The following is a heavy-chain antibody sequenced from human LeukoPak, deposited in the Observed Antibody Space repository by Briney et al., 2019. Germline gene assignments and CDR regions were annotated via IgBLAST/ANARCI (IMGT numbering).Heavy chain of an antibody. CDR3: ARGGYSYGMPHFDY. Sequence: SETLSLTCTVSGGSISSYYWSWIRQPPGKGLGWIGYIYYSGSTNYNPSLKSRVTISVDTSKNQFSLKLSSVTAADTAVYYCARGGYSYGMPHFDYWGQGTLVTVSS. CDR1: GGSISSYY. CDR2: IYYSGST. J-gene: IGHJ4*02. V-gene: IGHV4-59*01. D-gene: IGHD5-18*01.